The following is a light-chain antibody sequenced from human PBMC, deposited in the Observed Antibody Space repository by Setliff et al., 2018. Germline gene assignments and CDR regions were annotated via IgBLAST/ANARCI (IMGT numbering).Light chain of an antibody. CDR1: SRDACGYNF. V-gene: IGLV1-51*01. CDR3: VTWDSSLSVVL. J-gene: IGLJ2*01. Sequence: QSALTQLPSAAASPVQSVTISCTGTSRDACGYNFVSWYQPHPGKAPKLLLYDSNKRPSGIPHRFSGSKTGTSAALDITGLQTGDEADYYCVTWDSSLSVVLFGGGTKVTVL. CDR2: DSN.